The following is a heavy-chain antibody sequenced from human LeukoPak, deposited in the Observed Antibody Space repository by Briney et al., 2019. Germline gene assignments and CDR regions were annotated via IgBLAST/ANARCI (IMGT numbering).Heavy chain of an antibody. D-gene: IGHD3-3*01. CDR3: ARDRGRITIFGPFDY. CDR1: GFTFSSYA. Sequence: GGSLRLSCAASGFTFSSYAMHWVRQAPGKGLEWVAVISYDGSNKYYADSVKGRFTISRDNSKNTLYLQMNSLRAEDTAVYYCARDRGRITIFGPFDYWGQGTLVTVSS. J-gene: IGHJ4*02. V-gene: IGHV3-30-3*01. CDR2: ISYDGSNK.